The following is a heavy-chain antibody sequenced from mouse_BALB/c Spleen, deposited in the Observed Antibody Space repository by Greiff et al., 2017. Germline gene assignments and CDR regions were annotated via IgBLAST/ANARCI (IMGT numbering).Heavy chain of an antibody. J-gene: IGHJ1*01. V-gene: IGHV1-9*01. Sequence: VQLQQSGAELMKPGASVKISCKATGYTFSSYWIEWVKQRPGHGLEWIGEILPGSGSTNYNEKFKGKATFTADTSSNTAYMQLSSLTSEDSAVYYCARGSDGYYWYFDGWGAGTTVTVSS. CDR1: GYTFSSYW. D-gene: IGHD2-3*01. CDR3: ARGSDGYYWYFDG. CDR2: ILPGSGST.